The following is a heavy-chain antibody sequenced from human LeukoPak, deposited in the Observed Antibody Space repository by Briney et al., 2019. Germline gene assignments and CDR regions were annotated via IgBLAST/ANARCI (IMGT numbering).Heavy chain of an antibody. CDR2: IKQDGSEK. Sequence: GGSLRLSCAAPGFTFSSYWMNWVRQAPGKGLEWVANIKQDGSEKYYVDSVKGRFTISRDDAKNSLYLQMNSLRAEDTAVYYCARQIAAVDYWGQGTLVTVSS. CDR1: GFTFSSYW. D-gene: IGHD6-13*01. CDR3: ARQIAAVDY. J-gene: IGHJ4*02. V-gene: IGHV3-7*02.